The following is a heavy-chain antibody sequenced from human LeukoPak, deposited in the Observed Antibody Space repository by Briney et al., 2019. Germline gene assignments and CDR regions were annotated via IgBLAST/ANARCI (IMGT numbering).Heavy chain of an antibody. CDR2: INHSGST. D-gene: IGHD6-19*01. Sequence: SETLSLTCAVYGGSFSGYYWSWIRQSPGKGLEWIGEINHSGSTNYNPSLKSRVTISADTSKNQFSLNLSSVTAADTTVYYCARQDSSGWLFDHWGQGTLVTVSS. CDR1: GGSFSGYY. CDR3: ARQDSSGWLFDH. V-gene: IGHV4-34*01. J-gene: IGHJ4*02.